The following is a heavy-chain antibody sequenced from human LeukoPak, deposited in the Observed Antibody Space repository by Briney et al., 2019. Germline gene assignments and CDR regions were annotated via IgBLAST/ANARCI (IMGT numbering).Heavy chain of an antibody. J-gene: IGHJ4*02. CDR3: AAGAFFDY. D-gene: IGHD3-10*01. Sequence: PGGSLRLSCAASGFTFSSYEMNWVRQAPGKGLEWVSSISGSSSYIYYADSVKGRFSISRDNAKNSLYLQMNSLRAEDTAVYYCAAGAFFDYWGQGTLVTVSS. CDR2: ISGSSSYI. V-gene: IGHV3-21*01. CDR1: GFTFSSYE.